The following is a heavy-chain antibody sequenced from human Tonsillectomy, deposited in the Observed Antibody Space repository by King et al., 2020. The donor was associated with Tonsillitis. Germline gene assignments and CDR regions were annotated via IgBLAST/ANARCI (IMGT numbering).Heavy chain of an antibody. Sequence: VQLVESGGGLVQPGRSLRLSCADSGVTFDDYSMHWVRQAPGKGLEWVSSISWNSGRKGYADAVKGRFTISRDNAKKSLYLQMNSLRADDTAFYYCAKDMIGAWYGSADFWGQGPLVTVSS. V-gene: IGHV3-9*01. D-gene: IGHD6-19*01. CDR1: GVTFDDYS. J-gene: IGHJ4*02. CDR2: ISWNSGRK. CDR3: AKDMIGAWYGSADF.